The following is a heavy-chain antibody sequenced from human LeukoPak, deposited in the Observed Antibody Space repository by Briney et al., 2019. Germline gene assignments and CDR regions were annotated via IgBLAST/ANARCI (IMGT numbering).Heavy chain of an antibody. V-gene: IGHV4-59*01. CDR2: IYDTGTT. CDR3: AREYYGSGPNWFDP. CDR1: GGSISSYY. J-gene: IGHJ5*02. Sequence: PSETLSLTCTVSGGSISSYYWSWIRQPPGKGLEWIGYIYDTGTTNYNPSLKSRVTISVDTSKKQFSLKLSSVTAADTAVYYCAREYYGSGPNWFDPWGLGTPVTVSS. D-gene: IGHD3-10*01.